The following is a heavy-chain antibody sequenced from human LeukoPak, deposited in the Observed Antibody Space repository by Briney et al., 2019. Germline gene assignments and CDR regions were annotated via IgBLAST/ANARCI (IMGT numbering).Heavy chain of an antibody. CDR1: GFTFSSYG. D-gene: IGHD4/OR15-4a*01. Sequence: QPGGSLRLSCAASGFTFSSYGMHWVRQAPGKGLEWVAFMSHDGVKIFHADSVKGRFTISRDNSKNTLYLQMNSLRAEDTAVYYCAKSASAYYYMDVWGKGTTVTVSS. CDR2: MSHDGVKI. V-gene: IGHV3-30*18. CDR3: AKSASAYYYMDV. J-gene: IGHJ6*03.